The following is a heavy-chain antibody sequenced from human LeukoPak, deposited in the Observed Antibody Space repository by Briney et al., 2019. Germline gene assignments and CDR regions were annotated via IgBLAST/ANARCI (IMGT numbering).Heavy chain of an antibody. CDR1: GVSISSSNW. Sequence: PSETLSLTCAVSGVSISSSNWWHWVRQPPGKGLEWIGEIYHSGSTNYNPSLKSRVTISVDTSKNQFSLKLSSVTAADTAVYYCARLGYSSGWSHFDYWGQGTLVTVSS. CDR3: ARLGYSSGWSHFDY. V-gene: IGHV4-4*02. D-gene: IGHD6-19*01. J-gene: IGHJ4*02. CDR2: IYHSGST.